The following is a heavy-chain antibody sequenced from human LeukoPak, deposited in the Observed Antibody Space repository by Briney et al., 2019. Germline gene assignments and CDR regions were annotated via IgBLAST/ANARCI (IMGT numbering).Heavy chain of an antibody. Sequence: SVKVSCKASGDTFSNYAISWVRQAPGQGLEWMGGIIPIFGTAEYAQKFQGRVTITADTSTSTAYMELSSLRSEDTAVYYCARAGWLQYYYFDYWGQGTLVTVSS. CDR3: ARAGWLQYYYFDY. CDR1: GDTFSNYA. CDR2: IIPIFGTA. V-gene: IGHV1-69*06. J-gene: IGHJ4*02. D-gene: IGHD5-24*01.